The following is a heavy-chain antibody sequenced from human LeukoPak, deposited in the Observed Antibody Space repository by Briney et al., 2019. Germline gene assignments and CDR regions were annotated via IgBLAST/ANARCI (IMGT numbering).Heavy chain of an antibody. D-gene: IGHD3-10*01. J-gene: IGHJ4*02. CDR2: ISSSGSTI. CDR1: GFTFSSYE. V-gene: IGHV3-48*03. Sequence: GGSLRLSCAASGFTFSSYEMNWVRQAPGKGLEWVSYISSSGSTIYYADSVKGRFTISRDNAKNSLYLQMNSLRAEDTAVYYCARESYRYYDYWGQGTLVTVSS. CDR3: ARESYRYYDY.